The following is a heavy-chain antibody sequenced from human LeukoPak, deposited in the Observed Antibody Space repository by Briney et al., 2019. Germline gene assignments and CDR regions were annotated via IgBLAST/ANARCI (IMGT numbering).Heavy chain of an antibody. D-gene: IGHD3-10*01. CDR1: GGSFSGYY. CDR2: INHSGST. J-gene: IGHJ4*02. CDR3: ARARSGSPYFDY. Sequence: NPSETLSLTCAVYGGSFSGYYWSWIRQPPGKGLEWIGEINHSGSTNYNPSLKSRVTISVDTSKNQFSLKLSSVTAADTAVYYCARARSGSPYFDYWGQGTLVTVSS. V-gene: IGHV4-34*01.